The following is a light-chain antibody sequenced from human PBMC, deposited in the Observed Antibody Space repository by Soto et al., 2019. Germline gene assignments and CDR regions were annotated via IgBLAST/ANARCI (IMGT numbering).Light chain of an antibody. CDR3: QQYINLWT. CDR1: QGIRND. V-gene: IGKV1-6*01. CDR2: AAS. Sequence: AIQMTQSPSSLSASVGDRVTITCRASQGIRNDLDWFQQKPGKAPKLLIYAASNLQSGVPARFSGSGSGTDFTLTISCLQPDDFAAYYCQQYINLWTFGQGTKVDIK. J-gene: IGKJ1*01.